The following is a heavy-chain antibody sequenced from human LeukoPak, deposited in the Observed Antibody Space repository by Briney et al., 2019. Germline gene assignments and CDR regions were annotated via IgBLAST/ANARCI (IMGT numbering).Heavy chain of an antibody. V-gene: IGHV1-8*01. Sequence: ASVKVSCKASGYTFTSYDINWVRQATGQGLEWMGWMNPNSGNTGYAQKFQGRVTITADESTSTAYMELSSLRSEDTAVYYCARSGRLDRDLAFDIWGQGTMVTVSS. CDR2: MNPNSGNT. J-gene: IGHJ3*02. CDR3: ARSGRLDRDLAFDI. CDR1: GYTFTSYD. D-gene: IGHD3-10*01.